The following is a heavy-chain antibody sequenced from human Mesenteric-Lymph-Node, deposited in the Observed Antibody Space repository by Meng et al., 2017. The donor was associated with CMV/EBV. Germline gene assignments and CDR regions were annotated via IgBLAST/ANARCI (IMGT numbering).Heavy chain of an antibody. CDR2: VGAYGVNT. Sequence: TFTNFGISWVRQGAGHGPEWMGWVGAYGVNTKYAQNLQGRVTMTIDTSTSTAYMELRSPTSDDTAVYYCARDIRFLEWLLSSYYFDYWGQGTLVTVSS. V-gene: IGHV1-18*01. CDR3: ARDIRFLEWLLSSYYFDY. CDR1: TFTNFG. D-gene: IGHD3-3*01. J-gene: IGHJ4*02.